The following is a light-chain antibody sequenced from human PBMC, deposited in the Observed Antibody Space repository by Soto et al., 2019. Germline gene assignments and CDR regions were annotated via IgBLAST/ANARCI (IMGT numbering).Light chain of an antibody. CDR1: QSVSSY. Sequence: EIVLTQSPATLSLSPGARATLSCRASQSVSSYLAWYQQKPGQAPRLLIYDASNRATGIPARFSGSGSGTDLALTISTLDSEGCAVSYGQQRSNWPHLTVEQGTRLEIK. CDR2: DAS. V-gene: IGKV3-11*01. CDR3: QQRSNWPHLT. J-gene: IGKJ5*01.